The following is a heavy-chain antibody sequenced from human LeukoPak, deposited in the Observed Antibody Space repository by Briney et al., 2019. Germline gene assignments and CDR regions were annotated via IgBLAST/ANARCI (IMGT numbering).Heavy chain of an antibody. J-gene: IGHJ5*02. CDR2: ISRSSSYI. D-gene: IGHD6-13*01. CDR3: ARERYSSSWYQFRANWFDP. V-gene: IGHV3-21*01. Sequence: GGSLRLSCSASGFTFSSYSMTWVHQAPGKGLQWVSAISRSSSYIYYADSVKGRFTISRDNAKNSLYLQMNSLRAEDTAVYYCARERYSSSWYQFRANWFDPWGQGTLVTVSS. CDR1: GFTFSSYS.